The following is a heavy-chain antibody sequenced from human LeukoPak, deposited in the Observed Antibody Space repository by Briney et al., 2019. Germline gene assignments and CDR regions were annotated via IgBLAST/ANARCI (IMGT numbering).Heavy chain of an antibody. Sequence: SETLSLTCTVSGGSISSSSYYWGWIRQPPGKGLEWIGSIYYSGSTYYNPSLKSRVTISVDTSKNQFSLKLSSVTAADTAVYYCAREIPGYGDYESSYYFDYWGQGTLVTVSS. CDR3: AREIPGYGDYESSYYFDY. CDR2: IYYSGST. J-gene: IGHJ4*02. CDR1: GGSISSSSYY. D-gene: IGHD4-17*01. V-gene: IGHV4-39*02.